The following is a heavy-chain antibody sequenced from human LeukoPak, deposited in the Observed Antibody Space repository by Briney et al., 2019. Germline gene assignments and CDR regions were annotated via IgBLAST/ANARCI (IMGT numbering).Heavy chain of an antibody. CDR3: ARGAIVATITDY. Sequence: SETLSLTCAVYGGSFSGYYWSWIRQPPGKGLEWIGEINHSGSTNYNPSLKSRVTISVDTSKNQFSLKLSSVTAADTAVYYCARGAIVATITDYWGQGTLVTVSS. CDR1: GGSFSGYY. J-gene: IGHJ4*02. CDR2: INHSGST. V-gene: IGHV4-34*01. D-gene: IGHD5-12*01.